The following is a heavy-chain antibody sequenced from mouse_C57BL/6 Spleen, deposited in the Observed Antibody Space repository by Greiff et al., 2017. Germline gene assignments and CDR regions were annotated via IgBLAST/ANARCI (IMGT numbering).Heavy chain of an antibody. CDR3: ARDYYGSSGLDY. D-gene: IGHD1-1*01. CDR1: GYSITSGYY. Sequence: EVQVVESGPGLVKPSQSLSLTCSVTGYSITSGYYWNWIRQFPGNKLEWMGYISYDGSNNYNPSLKNRISITRDTSKNQFFLKLNSVTTEDTATYYCARDYYGSSGLDYWGQGTTLTVSS. J-gene: IGHJ2*01. V-gene: IGHV3-6*01. CDR2: ISYDGSN.